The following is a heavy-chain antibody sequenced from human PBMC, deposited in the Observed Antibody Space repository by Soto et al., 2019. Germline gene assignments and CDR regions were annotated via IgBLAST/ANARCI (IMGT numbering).Heavy chain of an antibody. V-gene: IGHV3-7*03. CDR1: GFTFSSYW. CDR3: ARVEVVSAAIRYYYYGMDV. D-gene: IGHD2-2*01. J-gene: IGHJ6*02. CDR2: IKQDGSEK. Sequence: EVQLVESGGGLVQPGGSLRLSCAASGFTFSSYWMSWVRQAPGKGLEWVANIKQDGSEKYYVDSVKGRFTISRDNAKNSLYLQMNSLRAEDTAVYYCARVEVVSAAIRYYYYGMDVWGQGTTVTVSS.